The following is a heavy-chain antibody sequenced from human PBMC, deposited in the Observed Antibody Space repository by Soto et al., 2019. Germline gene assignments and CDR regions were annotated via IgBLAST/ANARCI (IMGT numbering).Heavy chain of an antibody. J-gene: IGHJ6*02. CDR3: ARGQDRLAGSGGDYGMDV. CDR2: MNPNSGNT. CDR1: GYTFTSYD. D-gene: IGHD3-10*01. V-gene: IGHV1-8*01. Sequence: ASVKVSCKASGYTFTSYDINWVRQATGQGLEWMGWMNPNSGNTGYAQKFQGRVTMTRNTSISTAYMKLSSLRSEDTAVYYCARGQDRLAGSGGDYGMDVWGQGTTVTVSS.